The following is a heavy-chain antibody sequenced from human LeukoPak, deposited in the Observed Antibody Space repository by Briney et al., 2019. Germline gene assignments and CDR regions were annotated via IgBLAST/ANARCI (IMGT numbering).Heavy chain of an antibody. V-gene: IGHV3-23*01. D-gene: IGHD2-21*01. CDR3: AKEGGRNLVVD. CDR1: GFTFSNYA. Sequence: SGGSLRLSCAASGFTFSNYAMTWVRQAPGQGLEWVSTISDGGGYTYYADSVKGRFTISRDNSKNTLHLQMNSLRAEDTAVFSCAKEGGRNLVVDWGQGTLATVSS. J-gene: IGHJ4*02. CDR2: ISDGGGYT.